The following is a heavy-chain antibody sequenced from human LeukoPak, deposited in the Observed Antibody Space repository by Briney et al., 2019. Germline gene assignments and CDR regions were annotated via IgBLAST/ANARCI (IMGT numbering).Heavy chain of an antibody. J-gene: IGHJ4*02. CDR3: AKDTTTHTVTTHYFDY. CDR1: GFTVSSNY. CDR2: LYSGGNT. Sequence: GGSLRLSCAVSGFTVSSNYMSWVRQAPGKGLEWVSVLYSGGNTYYADSVKGRFTISSDNSKNTLYLQMNSLRAEDTAVYYCAKDTTTHTVTTHYFDYWGQGSLVTVSS. V-gene: IGHV3-53*01. D-gene: IGHD4-17*01.